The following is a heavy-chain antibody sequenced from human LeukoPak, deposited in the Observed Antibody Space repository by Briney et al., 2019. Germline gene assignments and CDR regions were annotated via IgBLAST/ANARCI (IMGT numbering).Heavy chain of an antibody. Sequence: GGSLRLSCVASGFTFSTYDMNWVRQAPGKGLEWVSAITSTSNHINYADSVKGRFTISRDSANNSLYLQMNSLRAEDTAVYYCARVYSANGYGSGYYDYWGQGTLITVSS. CDR1: GFTFSTYD. D-gene: IGHD3-10*01. V-gene: IGHV3-21*01. CDR3: ARVYSANGYGSGYYDY. CDR2: ITSTSNHI. J-gene: IGHJ4*02.